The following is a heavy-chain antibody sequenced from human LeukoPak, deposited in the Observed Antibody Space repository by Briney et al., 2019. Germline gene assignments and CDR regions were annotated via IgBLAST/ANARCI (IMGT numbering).Heavy chain of an antibody. D-gene: IGHD6-13*01. CDR3: ARSSSWYAFDI. CDR2: IYHSGST. J-gene: IGHJ3*02. CDR1: GGSISSYS. V-gene: IGHV4-30-2*01. Sequence: PSETLSLTCTVSGGSISSYSWSWIRQPPGKGLEWIGYIYHSGSTYYNPSLKSRVTISVDRSKNQFPLKLSSVTAADTAVYYCARSSSWYAFDIWGQGTMVTVSS.